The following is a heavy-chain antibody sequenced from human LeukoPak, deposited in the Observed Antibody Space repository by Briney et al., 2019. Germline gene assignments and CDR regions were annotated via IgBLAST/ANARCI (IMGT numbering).Heavy chain of an antibody. CDR3: TRGGGQLDF. CDR2: MNQDGSSI. CDR1: GFTPSNSW. D-gene: IGHD1-1*01. J-gene: IGHJ4*02. V-gene: IGHV3-7*01. Sequence: GGSLRLSCAAFGFTPSNSWMSWVRQAPGKGLEWVANMNQDGSSIYYVDSVKGRFTISRDNAKYSLYLHMNSLRAEDTAVYYCTRGGGQLDFWGQGTLVTVSS.